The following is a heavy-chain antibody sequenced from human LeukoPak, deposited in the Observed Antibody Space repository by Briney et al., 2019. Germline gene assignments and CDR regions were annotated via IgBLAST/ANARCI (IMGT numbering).Heavy chain of an antibody. CDR3: VRHTRRSPGDY. CDR1: GFTFSSYW. CDR2: IRDDGSDK. V-gene: IGHV3-7*01. D-gene: IGHD1-26*01. Sequence: GRSLRLSCAASGFTFSSYWMTWVRQAPGKGLEWMANIRDDGSDKYYVDSVKGRFTISRDNAQNTLLLQMDSLRVEDTAVYYCVRHTRRSPGDYWGQGTKVAVST. J-gene: IGHJ4*02.